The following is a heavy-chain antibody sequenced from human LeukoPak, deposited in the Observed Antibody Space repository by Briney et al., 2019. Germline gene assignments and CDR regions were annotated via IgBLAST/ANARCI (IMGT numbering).Heavy chain of an antibody. Sequence: GGSLSLSCAASGFTFSSYAMSWVRQAPGKGLEWVSTISGSGSSTYYADSVKGRFTLSRDNSKNTVYLEMNSLRAEDTAVYYCAKSAVRGVISPEDDYWGQGTLVTVSS. D-gene: IGHD3-10*01. CDR1: GFTFSSYA. CDR3: AKSAVRGVISPEDDY. CDR2: ISGSGSST. V-gene: IGHV3-23*01. J-gene: IGHJ4*02.